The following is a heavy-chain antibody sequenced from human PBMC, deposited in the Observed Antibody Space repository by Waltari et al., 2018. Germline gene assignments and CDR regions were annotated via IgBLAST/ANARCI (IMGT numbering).Heavy chain of an antibody. Sequence: EVQLVESGGGLVQPGGSLRLSCAASGFTFGSYWRLCVLQAPGKGLEWVANIKQDGSEKYYVDSVKGRFTSSRDNAKNSLYLQMNSLRAEDTAVYYCARAYDSSGYYFVGDAFDIWGQGTMVTVSS. V-gene: IGHV3-7*04. CDR2: IKQDGSEK. D-gene: IGHD3-22*01. CDR3: ARAYDSSGYYFVGDAFDI. CDR1: GFTFGSYW. J-gene: IGHJ3*02.